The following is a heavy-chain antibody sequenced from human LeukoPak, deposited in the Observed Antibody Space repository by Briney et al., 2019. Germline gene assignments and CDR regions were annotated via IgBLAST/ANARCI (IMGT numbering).Heavy chain of an antibody. CDR2: IYYSGST. Sequence: SETLSLTCTVSGGSISSYYWSWLRQPPGKGLEWIGYIYYSGSTNYNPSLKSRVTISVDTSKNQFSLKLSSVTAADTAVYYCARDGDPGNWFDPWGQGTLVTVSS. CDR1: GGSISSYY. V-gene: IGHV4-59*01. J-gene: IGHJ5*02. CDR3: ARDGDPGNWFDP. D-gene: IGHD7-27*01.